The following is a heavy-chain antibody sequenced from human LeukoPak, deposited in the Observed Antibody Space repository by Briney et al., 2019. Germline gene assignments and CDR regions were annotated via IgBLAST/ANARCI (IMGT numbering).Heavy chain of an antibody. CDR3: AKTSGIRELYYDSSGNRSYFDY. J-gene: IGHJ4*02. V-gene: IGHV3-15*01. D-gene: IGHD3-22*01. CDR1: GFTFSNAW. Sequence: PGGSLRLSCAASGFTFSNAWMSWVRQAPGKGLEWVGRIKSKTDGGTTDYAAPVKGRFTISRDDSKNTLYLQMNSLRAEDTAVYYCAKTSGIRELYYDSSGNRSYFDYWGQGTLVTVSS. CDR2: IKSKTDGGTT.